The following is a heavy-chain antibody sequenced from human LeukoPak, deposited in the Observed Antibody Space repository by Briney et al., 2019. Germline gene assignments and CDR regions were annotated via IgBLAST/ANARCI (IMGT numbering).Heavy chain of an antibody. Sequence: PSETLSLTCTVSGGSISSSSYYWGWIRQPPGKGLEWIGSIYYGGSTYYNPSLKSRVTISVDTSKNQFSLKLSSVTAADTAVYYCARVVYGDYAWGYAFDIWGQGTMVTVSS. CDR3: ARVVYGDYAWGYAFDI. V-gene: IGHV4-39*07. D-gene: IGHD4-17*01. CDR2: IYYGGST. J-gene: IGHJ3*02. CDR1: GGSISSSSYY.